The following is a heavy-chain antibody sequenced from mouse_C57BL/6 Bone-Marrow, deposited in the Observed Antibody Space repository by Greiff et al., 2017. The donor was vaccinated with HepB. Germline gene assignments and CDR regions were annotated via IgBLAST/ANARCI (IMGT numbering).Heavy chain of an antibody. CDR1: GYTFPSYW. V-gene: IGHV1-55*01. CDR3: APLYYYGSSYPFDY. J-gene: IGHJ2*01. CDR2: LYPGRGST. D-gene: IGHD1-1*01. Sequence: QVQLQQPGAELVKPGASVKMSCKASGYTFPSYWITWVKQRPGHGLEWIGDLYPGRGSTHYNEQFQSKATLTVDTSSSTASMQLSSLTSEDSAVYYCAPLYYYGSSYPFDYWGQGTTLTVSS.